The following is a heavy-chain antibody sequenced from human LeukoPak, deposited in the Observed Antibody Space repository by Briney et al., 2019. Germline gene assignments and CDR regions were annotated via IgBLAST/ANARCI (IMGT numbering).Heavy chain of an antibody. CDR1: GFTFSSYW. CDR2: INQDGSEK. D-gene: IGHD6-25*01. V-gene: IGHV3-7*01. Sequence: GGSLRLPCAASGFTFSSYWMSWVRQAPGKGLEWVANINQDGSEKYYVDSVKGRFTISRNNAKTSLYLQMNSLRAEDTAVYYCARDQAQGYSSVMGWFDPWGEGALVTVSS. CDR3: ARDQAQGYSSVMGWFDP. J-gene: IGHJ5*02.